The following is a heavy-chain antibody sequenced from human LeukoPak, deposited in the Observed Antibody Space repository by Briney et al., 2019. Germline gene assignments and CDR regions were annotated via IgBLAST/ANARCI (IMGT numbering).Heavy chain of an antibody. D-gene: IGHD2-2*03. CDR3: ARGGYCSSTSCYFHYYYGMDV. CDR1: GYTFTSYG. CDR2: ISAYNSNT. Sequence: GASVKVSCKASGYTFTSYGISWVRQAPGQGLEWMGWISAYNSNTNYAQKLQGRVTMTTDTSTSTAYMELRSLRSDDTAVYYCARGGYCSSTSCYFHYYYGMDVWGQGTTVTVSS. J-gene: IGHJ6*02. V-gene: IGHV1-18*01.